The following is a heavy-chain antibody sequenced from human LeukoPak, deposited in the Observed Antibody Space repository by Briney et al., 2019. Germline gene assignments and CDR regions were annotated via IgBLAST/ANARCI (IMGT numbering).Heavy chain of an antibody. Sequence: GGSLRLSCAASGFTVSSNYMSWVRQAPGKGLEWVSVIYSGGSTYYADSVKGRFTISRDNSKNTLYLQMNSLRAEDTAVYYCAKDHPSWVGATFPNWGQGTLVTVSS. D-gene: IGHD1-26*01. CDR2: IYSGGST. CDR1: GFTVSSNY. J-gene: IGHJ1*01. V-gene: IGHV3-66*01. CDR3: AKDHPSWVGATFPN.